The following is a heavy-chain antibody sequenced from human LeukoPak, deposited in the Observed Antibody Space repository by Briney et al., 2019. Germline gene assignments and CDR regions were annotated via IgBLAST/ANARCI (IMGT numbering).Heavy chain of an antibody. V-gene: IGHV4-59*01. J-gene: IGHJ4*02. D-gene: IGHD3-22*01. CDR3: ARRRGGYYDSSGSSPVPFDY. CDR2: IYYSGST. Sequence: SETLSLTCTVSGGSIISYYWSWIRQPPGKGLEWIGYIYYSGSTNYNPSLKSRVTISVDTSKNQFSLKLSSVTAADTAVYYCARRRGGYYDSSGSSPVPFDYWGQGTLVTVSS. CDR1: GGSIISYY.